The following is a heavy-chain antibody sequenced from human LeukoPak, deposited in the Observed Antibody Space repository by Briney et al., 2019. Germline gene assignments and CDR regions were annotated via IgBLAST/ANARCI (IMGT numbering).Heavy chain of an antibody. Sequence: GGSLRLSCAASEFFFSSYGMHWVRQAPGKGLEWVAVIWFDGSNKQYAESVKGRFTISRDNSKNTLYLQMNSLRAEDTAVYYCAKVGFSEMEWLLYSDHWGQGTLVTVSS. CDR1: EFFFSSYG. CDR2: IWFDGSNK. V-gene: IGHV3-33*06. CDR3: AKVGFSEMEWLLYSDH. D-gene: IGHD3-3*01. J-gene: IGHJ4*02.